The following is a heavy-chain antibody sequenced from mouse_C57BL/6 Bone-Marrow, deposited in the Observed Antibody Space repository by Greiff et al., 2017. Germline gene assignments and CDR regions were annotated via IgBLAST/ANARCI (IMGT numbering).Heavy chain of an antibody. V-gene: IGHV5-6*01. CDR1: GFTFSSYG. CDR3: ARERRRYAMDY. J-gene: IGHJ4*01. D-gene: IGHD1-2*01. CDR2: ISSGGSYT. Sequence: EVHLVESGGDLVKPGGSLKLSCAASGFTFSSYGMSWVRQTPDKRLEWVATISSGGSYTYYPDSVKGRFTISRDNAKNTLYLQMSSLKSEDTAMYYCARERRRYAMDYWGQGTSVTVSS.